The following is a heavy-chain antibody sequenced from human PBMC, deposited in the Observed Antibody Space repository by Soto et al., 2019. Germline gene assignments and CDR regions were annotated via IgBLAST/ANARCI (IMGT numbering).Heavy chain of an antibody. J-gene: IGHJ5*02. D-gene: IGHD2-21*01. Sequence: PSETLSLTCTVSGDSISSSYYWGWVRQPTGKGLECIGAVYYTGFTYYNPSLKSRLTISLDTSKNQFSLRLSSVTAADTAIYYCARLPVVVIALGYFDPWGPGTLVTVSS. CDR2: VYYTGFT. CDR3: ARLPVVVIALGYFDP. CDR1: GDSISSSYY. V-gene: IGHV4-39*01.